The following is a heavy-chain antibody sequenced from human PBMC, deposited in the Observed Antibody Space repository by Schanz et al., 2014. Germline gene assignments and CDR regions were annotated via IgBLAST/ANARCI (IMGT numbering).Heavy chain of an antibody. V-gene: IGHV3-33*01. CDR2: ISYDGSSK. Sequence: QVQLVESGGGVVQPGRSLRLSCAASGFTFSSYGMHWVRQAPGKGLEWVAIISYDGSSKNHADSVQGRFTISRDNSKNALYLQMDSLRAEDTAVYYCARGIITMVRGGDVGAFDMWGQGTMVTVSS. CDR1: GFTFSSYG. D-gene: IGHD3-10*01. J-gene: IGHJ3*02. CDR3: ARGIITMVRGGDVGAFDM.